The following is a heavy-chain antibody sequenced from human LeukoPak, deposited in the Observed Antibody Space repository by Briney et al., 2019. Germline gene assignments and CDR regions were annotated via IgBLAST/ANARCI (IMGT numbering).Heavy chain of an antibody. D-gene: IGHD3-10*01. J-gene: IGHJ3*01. CDR3: ARRWVYGKRAFDA. V-gene: IGHV4-59*08. Sequence: SETLSLTCTVSGGSISGTYYWRWIRQPPGKGLEWIGYIYYTGTTDSNPSLKSRVTISLDTSKNQFSLNLSSVTAADTAVYYCARRWVYGKRAFDAWGQGTMVTVSS. CDR1: GGSISGTYY. CDR2: IYYTGTT.